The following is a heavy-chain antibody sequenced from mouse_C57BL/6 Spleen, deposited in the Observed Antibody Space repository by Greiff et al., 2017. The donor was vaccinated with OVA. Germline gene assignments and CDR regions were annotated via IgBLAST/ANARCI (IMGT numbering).Heavy chain of an antibody. CDR2: IRSKSNNYAT. J-gene: IGHJ4*01. CDR1: GFSFTTYA. CDR3: VGRG. Sequence: EVQVVESGGGLVQPKGSLKLSCAASGFSFTTYAMNWVRQAPGKGLEWVARIRSKSNNYATYYADSVKDSFTISRDDSESMLYLQMNNLKAEDTAMYYCVGRGWGQGTSVTVSS. V-gene: IGHV10-1*01.